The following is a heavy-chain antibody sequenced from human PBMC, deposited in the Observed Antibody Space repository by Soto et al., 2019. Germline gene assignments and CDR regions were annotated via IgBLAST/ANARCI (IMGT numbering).Heavy chain of an antibody. CDR2: IYYRGRT. CDR3: ARGPILVKSGGVPEALNCLDP. V-gene: IGHV4-39*07. CDR1: GDSISKISYY. J-gene: IGHJ5*02. Sequence: PSETLSLTCSVSGDSISKISYYWAWIRQPPGKGLEWIGSIYYRGRTYHNPSLKSRVTMSVDTSKNQFSLRLSSVTPADTDVYYGARGPILVKSGGVPEALNCLDPWGQGTLV. D-gene: IGHD3-16*01.